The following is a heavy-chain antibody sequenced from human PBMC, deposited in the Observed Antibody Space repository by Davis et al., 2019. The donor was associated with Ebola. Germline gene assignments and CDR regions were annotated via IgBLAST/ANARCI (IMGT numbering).Heavy chain of an antibody. CDR3: AIDSRSTTSGAH. V-gene: IGHV3-21*01. CDR2: ISSSSNYT. D-gene: IGHD1-1*01. CDR1: GFPFSGYS. J-gene: IGHJ4*02. Sequence: PGGSLRLSCAASGFPFSGYSMNWVRQAPGKGLEWVSSISSSSNYTYYADSVKGRFTISRDNAKNSLYLQMNSLRAEDTAVFYCAIDSRSTTSGAHWGQGTLVTVSS.